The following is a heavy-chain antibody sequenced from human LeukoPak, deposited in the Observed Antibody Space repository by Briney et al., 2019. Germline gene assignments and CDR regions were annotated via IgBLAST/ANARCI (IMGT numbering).Heavy chain of an antibody. V-gene: IGHV4-30-4*01. CDR3: ARGLAAAGTDAYFDY. CDR1: GGSISSGDYY. Sequence: SETLSLTYTVSGGSISSGDYYWSWIRQPPGKGLEWTGYIYYSGSTYYNPSLKSRVTISVDTSKNQFSLKLSSVTAADTAVYYCARGLAAAGTDAYFDYWGQGTLVTVSS. J-gene: IGHJ4*02. CDR2: IYYSGST. D-gene: IGHD6-13*01.